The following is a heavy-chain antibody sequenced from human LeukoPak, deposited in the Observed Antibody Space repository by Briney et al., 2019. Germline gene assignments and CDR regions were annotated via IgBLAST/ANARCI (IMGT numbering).Heavy chain of an antibody. Sequence: SETLSLTCTVSGGSISSSSYSWGWIRQPPGKGLEWIGSIYYSGSTYYNPSVKSRVTISVVTSKNQFSLKLSSVTAADTAVYYCARREGVIAAAASFDYWGQGTLVTVSS. D-gene: IGHD6-13*01. CDR2: IYYSGST. J-gene: IGHJ4*02. CDR1: GGSISSSSYS. V-gene: IGHV4-39*07. CDR3: ARREGVIAAAASFDY.